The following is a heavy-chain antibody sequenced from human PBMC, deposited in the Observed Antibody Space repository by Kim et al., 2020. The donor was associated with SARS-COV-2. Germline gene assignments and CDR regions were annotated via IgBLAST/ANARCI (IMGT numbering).Heavy chain of an antibody. CDR1: GGSISSYY. CDR2: IYYSGST. CDR3: ARSPTKSSDYGDFDY. J-gene: IGHJ4*02. V-gene: IGHV4-59*13. Sequence: SETLSLTCTVSGGSISSYYWSWIRQPPGKGLEWIGYIYYSGSTNYNPSLKSRVTISVDTSKNQFSLKLSSVTAADTAVYYCARSPTKSSDYGDFDYWGQGTLVTVSS. D-gene: IGHD4-17*01.